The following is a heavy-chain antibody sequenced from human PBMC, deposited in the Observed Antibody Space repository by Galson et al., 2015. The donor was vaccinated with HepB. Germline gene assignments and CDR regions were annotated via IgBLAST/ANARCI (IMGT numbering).Heavy chain of an antibody. D-gene: IGHD3-22*01. CDR2: ISSSSSYT. Sequence: SLRLSCAASGFTFSDYYMSWIRQAPGKGLEWVSYISSSSSYTNYADSVKGRFTISRDNAKNSLYLQMNSLRAEDTAVYYCARAVSSMIVVVPGAFDIWGQGTMVTVSS. J-gene: IGHJ3*02. V-gene: IGHV3-11*05. CDR1: GFTFSDYY. CDR3: ARAVSSMIVVVPGAFDI.